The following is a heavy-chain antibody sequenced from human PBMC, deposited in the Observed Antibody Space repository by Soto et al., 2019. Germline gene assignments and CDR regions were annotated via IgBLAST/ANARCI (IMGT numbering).Heavy chain of an antibody. CDR2: IYYSGST. CDR1: GGSISSYY. V-gene: IGHV4-59*08. CDR3: ARVSTTPYYFDY. Sequence: PSETLSLTCTVSGGSISSYYWTWSRQPPGKGLEWIGYIYYSGSTNYNPSLKSRVTISVDTSKNQFSLKLSSVTAADTAVYYCARVSTTPYYFDYWGQGTLVTVSS. D-gene: IGHD1-1*01. J-gene: IGHJ4*02.